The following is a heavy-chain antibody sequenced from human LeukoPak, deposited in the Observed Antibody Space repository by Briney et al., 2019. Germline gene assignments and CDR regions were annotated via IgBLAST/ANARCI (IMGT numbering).Heavy chain of an antibody. Sequence: SVEVSCKASGGTFSSYAISWVRQAPGQGLEWMGGIIPIFGTANYAQKFQGRVTITTDESTSTAYMELSSLRSEDTAVYYCAAYYDFWSGYSAVNYWGQGTLVTVSS. V-gene: IGHV1-69*05. CDR2: IIPIFGTA. CDR1: GGTFSSYA. J-gene: IGHJ4*02. D-gene: IGHD3-3*01. CDR3: AAYYDFWSGYSAVNY.